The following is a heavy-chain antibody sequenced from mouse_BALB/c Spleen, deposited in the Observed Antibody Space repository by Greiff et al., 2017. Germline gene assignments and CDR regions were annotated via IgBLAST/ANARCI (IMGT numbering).Heavy chain of an antibody. CDR2: ISSGGST. CDR1: GFTFSSYA. V-gene: IGHV5-6-5*01. D-gene: IGHD1-1*01. J-gene: IGHJ4*01. Sequence: EVMLVESGGGLVKPGGSLKLSCAASGFTFSSYAMSWVRQTPEKRLEWVASISSGGSTYYPDSVKGRFTISRDNARNILYLQMSSLRSEDTAMYYCAREIYYGSSYDYAMDYWGQGTSVTVSS. CDR3: AREIYYGSSYDYAMDY.